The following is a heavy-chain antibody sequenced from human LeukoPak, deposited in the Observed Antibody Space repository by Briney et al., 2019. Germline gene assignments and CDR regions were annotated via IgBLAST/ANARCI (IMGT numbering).Heavy chain of an antibody. V-gene: IGHV1-24*01. D-gene: IGHD6-13*01. CDR1: GYTLTELS. CDR3: ARIAAAGSGNDY. Sequence: ASVKVSCKVSGYTLTELSTHWVRQAPGKGLEWMGGFDPEDGETIYAQKFQGRVTMTEDTSTDTAYMELSSLRSEDTAVYYCARIAAAGSGNDYWGQGTLVTVSS. J-gene: IGHJ4*02. CDR2: FDPEDGET.